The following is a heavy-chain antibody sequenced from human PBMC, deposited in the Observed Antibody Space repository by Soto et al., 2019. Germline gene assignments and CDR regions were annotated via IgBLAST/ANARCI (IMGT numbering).Heavy chain of an antibody. CDR3: ARGGFSGSGSFIQEDY. Sequence: GGSLRLSCAASGFTFSSYWMHWVRQAPGKGLVWVSRIKSDGSNINYADSVKGRFTISRDNAKNTLYLQMNSLRAEDTAIYYCARGGFSGSGSFIQEDYCGQGTLVTVS. CDR2: IKSDGSNI. J-gene: IGHJ4*02. D-gene: IGHD3-10*01. V-gene: IGHV3-74*01. CDR1: GFTFSSYW.